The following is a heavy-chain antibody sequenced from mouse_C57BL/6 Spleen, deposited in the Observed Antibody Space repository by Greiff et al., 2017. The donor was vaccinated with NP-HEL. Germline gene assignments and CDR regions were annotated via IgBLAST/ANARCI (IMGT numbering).Heavy chain of an antibody. V-gene: IGHV1-81*01. Sequence: VKLQQSGAELARPGASVKLSCKASGYTFTSYGISWVKQRTGQGLEWIGEIYPRSGNTYYNEKFKGKATLTADKSSSTAYMELRSLTSEDSAVYFCAGGSSYVAVFAYWGQGTLVTVSA. J-gene: IGHJ3*01. D-gene: IGHD1-1*01. CDR3: AGGSSYVAVFAY. CDR1: GYTFTSYG. CDR2: IYPRSGNT.